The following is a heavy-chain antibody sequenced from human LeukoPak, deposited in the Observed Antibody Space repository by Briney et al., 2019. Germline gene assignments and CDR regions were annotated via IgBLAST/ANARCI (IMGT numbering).Heavy chain of an antibody. CDR3: AGNRNALGDVIWLDP. Sequence: SETLSLTCTVSGASISGYYWNWIRQSPGKGLEWIAFIYDTGSSNYNPSLTSRVTISVDKSKSQFSLKLKSVTAADTAVYYCAGNRNALGDVIWLDPWGQGTLVTVSS. D-gene: IGHD1/OR15-1a*01. CDR2: IYDTGSS. J-gene: IGHJ5*02. V-gene: IGHV4-59*01. CDR1: GASISGYY.